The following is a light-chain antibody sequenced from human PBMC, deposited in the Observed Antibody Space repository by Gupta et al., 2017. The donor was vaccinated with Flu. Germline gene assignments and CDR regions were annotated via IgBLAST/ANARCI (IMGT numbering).Light chain of an antibody. V-gene: IGKV3-15*01. CDR3: QHENNGPPGYT. J-gene: IGKJ2*01. CDR2: GAS. CDR1: QSVSRN. Sequence: TLSVSPGERATLSCRASQSVSRNLAWYKKKPGQAPRLLIYGASTRATGITARFSGSGAGTEVTLSISSLQSEDFAVYLCQHENNGPPGYTFGQGTKLEIK.